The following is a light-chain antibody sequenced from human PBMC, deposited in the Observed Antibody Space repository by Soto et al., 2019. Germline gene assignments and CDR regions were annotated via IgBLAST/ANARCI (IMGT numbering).Light chain of an antibody. J-gene: IGKJ2*01. V-gene: IGKV3-20*01. CDR2: GAS. CDR3: QQYGVSPFT. Sequence: EIVLTQSPGTLSLSPGERVTLSCRASQSASSSYLAWYQQKPGQAPSLLIYGASSRATGVPDRFSGSGSGTDFTLTIRRLEPEDSGVYYCQQYGVSPFTFGQGTKLEI. CDR1: QSASSSY.